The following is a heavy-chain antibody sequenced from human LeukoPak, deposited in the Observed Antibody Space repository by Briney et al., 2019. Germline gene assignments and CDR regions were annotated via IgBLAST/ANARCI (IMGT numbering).Heavy chain of an antibody. CDR2: INHSGST. V-gene: IGHV4-34*01. D-gene: IGHD2-15*01. Sequence: SETLSLTCAVYGGSFSGYYWSWIRQPPGKGLEWIGEINHSGSTNYNPSLKSRVTISVDTSKNQFSLKLSSVTAADTAVYYCARGRGLARLPIRGGFDYWGQGTLVTVSS. J-gene: IGHJ4*02. CDR1: GGSFSGYY. CDR3: ARGRGLARLPIRGGFDY.